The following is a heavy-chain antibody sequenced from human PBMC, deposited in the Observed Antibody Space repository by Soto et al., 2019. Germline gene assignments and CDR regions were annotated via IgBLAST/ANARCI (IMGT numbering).Heavy chain of an antibody. CDR1: GGSISSYY. J-gene: IGHJ5*02. V-gene: IGHV4-59*01. Sequence: PSETLSLTCTVSGGSISSYYWSWIRQPPGKGLEWIGYIYYSGSTNYNPSLKSRVTISVDTSKNQFSLKLSSVTAADTAVYYCARTVFWSGYCWFDPWGQGTLVTVSS. CDR2: IYYSGST. D-gene: IGHD3-3*01. CDR3: ARTVFWSGYCWFDP.